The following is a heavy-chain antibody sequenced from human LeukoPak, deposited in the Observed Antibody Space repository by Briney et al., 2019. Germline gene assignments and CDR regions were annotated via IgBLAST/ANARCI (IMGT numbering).Heavy chain of an antibody. CDR1: GYTFSNYG. CDR2: IIPIFGTA. D-gene: IGHD2-8*01. Sequence: SVKVSCKASGYTFSNYGISWVRQAPGQGLEWMGGIIPIFGTANYAQKFQGRVTITADESTSTAYMELSSLRSEDTAVYYCHWVLMVYAEDYWGQGTLVTVSS. V-gene: IGHV1-69*13. CDR3: HWVLMVYAEDY. J-gene: IGHJ4*02.